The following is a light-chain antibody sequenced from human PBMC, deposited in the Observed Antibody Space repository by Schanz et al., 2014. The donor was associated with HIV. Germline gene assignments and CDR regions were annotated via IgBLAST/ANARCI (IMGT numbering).Light chain of an antibody. CDR1: QSIGSD. J-gene: IGKJ1*01. Sequence: EIVLTQSPATLSLSPGERATLSCRASQSIGSDLAWNQQKTGQAPRLLISDASNRATGIPARFSGSGSGTDFTLTISSLEPEDFVVYYCQQRFNWPRTFGQGTKVEIK. CDR2: DAS. V-gene: IGKV3-11*01. CDR3: QQRFNWPRT.